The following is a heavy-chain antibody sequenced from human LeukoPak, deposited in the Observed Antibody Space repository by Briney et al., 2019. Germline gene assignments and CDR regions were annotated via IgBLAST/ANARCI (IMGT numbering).Heavy chain of an antibody. Sequence: GGSLRLSCAASGFTFSDYYMSWVRQAPGKGLEWVSSISGSGSGGSTYYADSVKGRCTISRDNLKNVLYLQTNSLKVEDTAVYYCARVLVEQQLASYYFDYWGQGTLVTVSS. J-gene: IGHJ4*02. CDR1: GFTFSDYY. CDR3: ARVLVEQQLASYYFDY. CDR2: ISGSGSGGST. V-gene: IGHV3-23*01. D-gene: IGHD6-13*01.